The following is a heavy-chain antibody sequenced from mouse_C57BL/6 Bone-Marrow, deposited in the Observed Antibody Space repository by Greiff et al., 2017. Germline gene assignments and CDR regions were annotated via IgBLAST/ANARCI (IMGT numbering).Heavy chain of an antibody. J-gene: IGHJ2*01. CDR2: IHPNSGST. D-gene: IGHD2-5*01. CDR3: ARKGRYSNPDFDY. V-gene: IGHV1-64*01. CDR1: GYTFTSYW. Sequence: VQLQQPGAELVKPGASVKLSCKASGYTFTSYWMHWVKQRPGQGLEWIGMIHPNSGSTNYNEKFKSKATLTVDKSSSTAYMQLSSLTSEDSAVYYCARKGRYSNPDFDYWGQGTTLTVSS.